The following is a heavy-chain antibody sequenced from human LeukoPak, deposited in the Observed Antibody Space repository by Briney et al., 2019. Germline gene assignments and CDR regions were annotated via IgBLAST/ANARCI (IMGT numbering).Heavy chain of an antibody. D-gene: IGHD4-23*01. CDR3: AREVSRWPYYFDY. CDR1: GGSISSGDYY. V-gene: IGHV4-30-4*01. J-gene: IGHJ4*02. Sequence: PSETLSLTCTVSGGSISSGDYYWSWIRQPPEKGLEWIGYIYYSGSTYYNPSLKSRVTISVDTSKNQFSLKLSSVTAADTAVYYCAREVSRWPYYFDYWGQGTLVTVSS. CDR2: IYYSGST.